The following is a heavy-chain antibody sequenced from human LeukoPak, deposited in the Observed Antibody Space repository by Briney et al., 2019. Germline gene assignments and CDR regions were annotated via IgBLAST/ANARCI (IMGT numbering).Heavy chain of an antibody. Sequence: GGSLRLSCAASGFSFSNYGMNWVRQAPGKGLEWVSGITGNGGTTYYADSVKGRFTISRDNARNSLSLQMNSLRAEDTAVYYCARESLATIGLNYWGQGTLVTVSS. CDR2: ITGNGGTT. D-gene: IGHD5-12*01. CDR1: GFSFSNYG. J-gene: IGHJ4*02. CDR3: ARESLATIGLNY. V-gene: IGHV3-21*01.